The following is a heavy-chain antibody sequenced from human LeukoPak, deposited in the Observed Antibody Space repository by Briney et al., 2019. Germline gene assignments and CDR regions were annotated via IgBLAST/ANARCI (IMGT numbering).Heavy chain of an antibody. D-gene: IGHD1-26*01. CDR1: GFTFSSYA. V-gene: IGHV3-23*01. CDR2: NSGSGGST. J-gene: IGHJ4*02. Sequence: GGSLRLSCAASGFTFSSYAMSWVRQAPGKGLEWVSANSGSGGSTYYADSVKGRFTISRDNSKNTLYLQMNSPRAEDTAVYYCAKEYSGRTSGYFDYWGQGTLVTVPS. CDR3: AKEYSGRTSGYFDY.